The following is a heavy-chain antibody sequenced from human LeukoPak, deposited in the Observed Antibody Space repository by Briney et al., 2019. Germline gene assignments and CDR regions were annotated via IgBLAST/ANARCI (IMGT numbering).Heavy chain of an antibody. Sequence: ASVKVSCKASGYTFTSYGISWVRQAPGQGLEWMGWISAYNGNTNYAQKLQGRVTMTTDTSTSTAYMELRSLRSDDTAVYYCARDGDLRFLEWLPPTYYYYMDVWGKGTTVTVSS. CDR1: GYTFTSYG. V-gene: IGHV1-18*01. J-gene: IGHJ6*03. CDR2: ISAYNGNT. CDR3: ARDGDLRFLEWLPPTYYYYMDV. D-gene: IGHD3-3*01.